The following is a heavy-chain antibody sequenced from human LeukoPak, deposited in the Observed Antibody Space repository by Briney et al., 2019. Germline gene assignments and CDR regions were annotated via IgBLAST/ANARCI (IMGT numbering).Heavy chain of an antibody. J-gene: IGHJ4*02. Sequence: ASVKVSCKASGYTFTGYYMHWVRQAPGQGLEWMGWINPNSGGTNYAQKFQGRVTMTRDTSISTAYMELSRLRSDDAAVYYCARAKRTGLLLDFDYWGQGTLVTVSS. CDR1: GYTFTGYY. V-gene: IGHV1-2*02. CDR3: ARAKRTGLLLDFDY. D-gene: IGHD3-22*01. CDR2: INPNSGGT.